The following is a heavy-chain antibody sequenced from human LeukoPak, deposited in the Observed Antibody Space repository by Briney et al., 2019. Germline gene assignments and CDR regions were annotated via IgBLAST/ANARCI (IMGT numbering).Heavy chain of an antibody. J-gene: IGHJ4*02. CDR3: ARVGRYCSSTSCRSSYFDY. CDR1: GGSFSGYY. V-gene: IGHV4-34*01. CDR2: INHSGST. Sequence: SEILSLTCAVYGGSFSGYYWSWIRQPPGKGLEWIGEINHSGSTNYNPSLKSRVTISVDTSKNQFSLKLSSVTAADTAVYYCARVGRYCSSTSCRSSYFDYWGQGTLVTVSS. D-gene: IGHD2-2*01.